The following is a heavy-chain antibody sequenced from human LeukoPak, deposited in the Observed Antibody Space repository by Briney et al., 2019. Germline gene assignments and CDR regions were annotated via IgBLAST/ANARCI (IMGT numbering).Heavy chain of an antibody. CDR2: INHSGST. V-gene: IGHV4-34*01. D-gene: IGHD3-9*01. CDR3: ARHQTLRYFDWLPDY. J-gene: IGHJ4*02. CDR1: GGSFSGYY. Sequence: PSETLSLTCAVYGGSFSGYYWSWIRQPPGKGLEWIGEINHSGSTNYNPSLKSRVTISVDTSKNQFSLKLSSVTAADTAAYYCARHQTLRYFDWLPDYWGQGTLVTVSS.